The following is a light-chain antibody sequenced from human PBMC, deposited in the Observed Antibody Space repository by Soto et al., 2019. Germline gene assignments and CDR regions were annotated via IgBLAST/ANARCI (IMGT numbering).Light chain of an antibody. V-gene: IGKV3-20*01. Sequence: EIVLTQSPGTLSLSPGERATLSCRASQRVSSSFLAWYQQKPGQAPRLLIYGASSRATGISDRFSGSGSGTDFTVTISRLEPEEFAVYYCQQYCRLPPWTFGQGTKVEIK. CDR2: GAS. CDR3: QQYCRLPPWT. CDR1: QRVSSSF. J-gene: IGKJ1*01.